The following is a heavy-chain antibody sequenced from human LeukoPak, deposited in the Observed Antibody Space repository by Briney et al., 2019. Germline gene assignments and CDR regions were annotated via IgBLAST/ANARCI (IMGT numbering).Heavy chain of an antibody. J-gene: IGHJ4*02. CDR2: IGRSGTTI. CDR3: ARSGKIYFDWLLDY. D-gene: IGHD3-9*01. Sequence: GGSLRLSCAASGFTFSDYYMSWVRQVPGKGLEWVSYIGRSGTTIHYADSVKGRFTISWDNAKKSLYLQMNSLRAEDTAVYYCARSGKIYFDWLLDYWGQGTLVTVSS. CDR1: GFTFSDYY. V-gene: IGHV3-11*04.